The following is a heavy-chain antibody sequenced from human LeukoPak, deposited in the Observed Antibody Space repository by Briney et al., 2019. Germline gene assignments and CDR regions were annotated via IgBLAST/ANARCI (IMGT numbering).Heavy chain of an antibody. J-gene: IGHJ3*02. Sequence: ASVKVSCKASGYTFKSYAITWVRQAPGQGLEWMGWIDPYSGNTNYAQKFQGRVTMTTETFTSTADMEVTSLRSDDTAMYYCARGVGNEGLTIWGQGTLVTVSS. V-gene: IGHV1-18*01. CDR3: ARGVGNEGLTI. D-gene: IGHD1-26*01. CDR2: IDPYSGNT. CDR1: GYTFKSYA.